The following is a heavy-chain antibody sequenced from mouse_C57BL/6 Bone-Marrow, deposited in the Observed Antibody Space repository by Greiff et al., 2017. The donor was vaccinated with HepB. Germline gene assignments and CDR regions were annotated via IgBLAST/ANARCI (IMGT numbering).Heavy chain of an antibody. CDR1: GYTFTSYW. CDR2: IDPSDSYT. V-gene: IGHV1-69*01. J-gene: IGHJ3*01. CDR3: ARSTMVTTRAWFAY. D-gene: IGHD2-2*01. Sequence: QVQLKQPGAELVMPGASVKLSCKASGYTFTSYWMHWVKQRPGQGLEWIGEIDPSDSYTNYNQKFKGKSTLTVDKSPSTAYMQLSSLTSEDSAVYYCARSTMVTTRAWFAYWGQGTLVTVSA.